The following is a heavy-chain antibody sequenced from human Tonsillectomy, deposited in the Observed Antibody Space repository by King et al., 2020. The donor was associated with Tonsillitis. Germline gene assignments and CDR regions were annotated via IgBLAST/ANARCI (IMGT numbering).Heavy chain of an antibody. CDR1: GGSISSAGYY. V-gene: IGHV4-31*03. Sequence: QLQESGPGLVNPSQTLSLTCTVSGGSISSAGYYWSWIRQHPGKGLEWIGYIYYSGSTHYNPSLKSRVTISVDTSKNQFSLKLSSVTAADTAVYYCARGIRFLEWPFDCWGQGTLVTVSS. CDR3: ARGIRFLEWPFDC. CDR2: IYYSGST. D-gene: IGHD3-3*01. J-gene: IGHJ4*02.